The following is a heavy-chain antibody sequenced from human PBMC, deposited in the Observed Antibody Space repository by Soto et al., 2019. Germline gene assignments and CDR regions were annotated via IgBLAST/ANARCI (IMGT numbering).Heavy chain of an antibody. Sequence: QVQLKESGSGLVKPAQTLSLTCAVSGGSITSGGFSWSWIRQPPGKGLEWIGYVHHTGNTDYHLSLGSRVTISLDRSRNLFSLNLTSVTAADTATYYCAKECGGTCLDAFDVWGPGTTVIVSS. CDR1: GGSITSGGFS. CDR2: VHHTGNT. J-gene: IGHJ3*01. CDR3: AKECGGTCLDAFDV. V-gene: IGHV4-30-2*01. D-gene: IGHD2-15*01.